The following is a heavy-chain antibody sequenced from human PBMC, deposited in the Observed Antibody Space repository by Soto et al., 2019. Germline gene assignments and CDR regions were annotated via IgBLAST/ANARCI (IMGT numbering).Heavy chain of an antibody. CDR2: IGTAGDT. CDR1: GFTFSSYD. CDR3: ARGYYYGSGTPNPIAFDI. D-gene: IGHD3-10*01. Sequence: HPGGSLRLSCAASGFTFSSYDMHWVRQATGKGLEWVSAIGTAGDTYYPGSVKGRFTISRENAKNSLYLQMNSLRAGDTAVYYCARGYYYGSGTPNPIAFDIWGQGTMVTVSS. V-gene: IGHV3-13*01. J-gene: IGHJ3*02.